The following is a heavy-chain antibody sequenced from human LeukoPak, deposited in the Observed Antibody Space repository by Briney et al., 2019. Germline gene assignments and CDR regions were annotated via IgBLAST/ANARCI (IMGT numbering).Heavy chain of an antibody. CDR2: ISGSGVTT. J-gene: IGHJ4*02. D-gene: IGHD5-18*01. V-gene: IGHV3-23*01. Sequence: PGGSLRLSCAGSGFTFITYSMSWVRQAPGKGLEWVSGISGSGVTTHYADSVKGRFTISRDNSKNTLYLQINSLRAVDTAIYYCARTTSGIQISYFDYWGQGTLVTVSS. CDR3: ARTTSGIQISYFDY. CDR1: GFTFITYS.